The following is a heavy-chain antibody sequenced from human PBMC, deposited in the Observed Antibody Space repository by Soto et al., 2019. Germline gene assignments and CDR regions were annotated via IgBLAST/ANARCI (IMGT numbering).Heavy chain of an antibody. Sequence: GSLRLSCAGSGFIFSDFGMTWVRQAPGKGLEWASYISISGSTVYYADSVKGRFTISRDNAKNSLYLQMNSLRDEDSAVYYCARVTSGTLDSWGQGTLVTVSS. J-gene: IGHJ4*02. D-gene: IGHD1-1*01. CDR3: ARVTSGTLDS. CDR1: GFIFSDFG. V-gene: IGHV3-48*02. CDR2: ISISGSTV.